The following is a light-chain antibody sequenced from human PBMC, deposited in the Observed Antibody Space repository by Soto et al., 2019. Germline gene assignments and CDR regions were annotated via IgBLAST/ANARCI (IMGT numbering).Light chain of an antibody. CDR2: GAS. Sequence: EIVMTQSPATLSVSPGERATLSCRASQSVSSNLAWYQQKPGQAPRLLIYGASTRATGIPARFSGSGSGTECTLTITSLPSEDFSVYCCKQYHNWPLFTFGTGTKVDIK. V-gene: IGKV3-15*01. CDR3: KQYHNWPLFT. J-gene: IGKJ3*01. CDR1: QSVSSN.